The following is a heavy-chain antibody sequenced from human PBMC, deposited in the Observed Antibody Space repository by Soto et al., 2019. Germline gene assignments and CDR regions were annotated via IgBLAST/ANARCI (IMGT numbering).Heavy chain of an antibody. CDR1: GYTFTSYD. V-gene: IGHV1-8*01. CDR2: MNPNSGNT. J-gene: IGHJ4*02. Sequence: QVQLVQSGAEVKKPGASVKVSCKASGYTFTSYDINWVRQATGQGLGWMGWMNPNSGNTGYAQKFQGRVTMTRNTSISTAYMELSSLRSEDTAVYYCARAAPYYDFWSGYQKSDYWGQGTLVTVSS. D-gene: IGHD3-3*01. CDR3: ARAAPYYDFWSGYQKSDY.